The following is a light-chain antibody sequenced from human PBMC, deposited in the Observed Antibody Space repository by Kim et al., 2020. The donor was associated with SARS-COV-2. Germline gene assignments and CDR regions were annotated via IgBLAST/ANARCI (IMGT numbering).Light chain of an antibody. CDR2: QDT. J-gene: IGLJ2*01. CDR1: ELGDKY. V-gene: IGLV3-1*01. CDR3: QAWDSGTAVV. Sequence: SYELTQPPSVSVSPGQTASITCSGDELGDKYVFWYQQKPGQSPVLVTYQDTKRPSGIPERFSASNSGNTATLTISGTQATDEADYYCQAWDSGTAVVFGGGTQLTVL.